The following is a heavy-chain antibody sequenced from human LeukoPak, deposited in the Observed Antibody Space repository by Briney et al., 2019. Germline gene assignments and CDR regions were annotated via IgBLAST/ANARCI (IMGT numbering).Heavy chain of an antibody. CDR1: GFTVSSNY. Sequence: PGGSLRLSCAASGFTVSSNYMSWVRQAPGKGLEWVSDIYSGGSTYYADSVKGRFTISRDNSKNTLYLQMNSLRAEDTAVYYCARVDCSGGSCLGDAFDIWGQGTMVTVSS. J-gene: IGHJ3*02. CDR2: IYSGGST. CDR3: ARVDCSGGSCLGDAFDI. D-gene: IGHD2-15*01. V-gene: IGHV3-53*01.